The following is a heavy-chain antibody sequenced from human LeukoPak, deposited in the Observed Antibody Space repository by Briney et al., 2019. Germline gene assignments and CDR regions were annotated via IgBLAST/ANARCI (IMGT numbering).Heavy chain of an antibody. V-gene: IGHV4-59*01. J-gene: IGHJ4*02. CDR2: IYYSGST. Sequence: PSETLSLTCTVSDGSISSYYWSWIRQPSGKGLEWIGYIYYSGSTNYNPSLKSRVTISVDTSKNQFSLKLSSVTTADTAVYYCARDNELLLDYWGQGTLVTVSS. CDR3: ARDNELLLDY. D-gene: IGHD1-7*01. CDR1: DGSISSYY.